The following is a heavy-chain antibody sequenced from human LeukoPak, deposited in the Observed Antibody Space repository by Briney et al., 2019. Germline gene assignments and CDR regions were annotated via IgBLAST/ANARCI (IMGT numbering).Heavy chain of an antibody. V-gene: IGHV3-53*01. J-gene: IGHJ4*02. CDR3: ARSPMVRGVIVDHFDY. D-gene: IGHD3-10*01. CDR1: GFTVSSNY. Sequence: GGSLRLSCAASGFTVSSNYMSWVRQAPGKGLEWVSVIYSGGSTYYADSVKGRFTTSRDNSKNTLYLQMNSLRAEDTAVYYCARSPMVRGVIVDHFDYWGQGTLVTVSS. CDR2: IYSGGST.